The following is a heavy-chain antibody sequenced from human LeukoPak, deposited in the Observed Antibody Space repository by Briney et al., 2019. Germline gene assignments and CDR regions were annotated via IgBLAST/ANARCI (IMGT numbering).Heavy chain of an antibody. V-gene: IGHV3-48*01. CDR3: ARYGSGSNYRDPFDS. CDR2: IYRDSSVI. CDR1: GFNFDEYA. J-gene: IGHJ4*02. D-gene: IGHD3-10*01. Sequence: GGSLRLSCVASGFNFDEYAMNWVRQAPGKGLEWISCIYRDSSVIHYADSVRGRFTVSRDNAKNSVYPQMNSLRAEDTAIYFCARYGSGSNYRDPFDSWGQGTLVTVSS.